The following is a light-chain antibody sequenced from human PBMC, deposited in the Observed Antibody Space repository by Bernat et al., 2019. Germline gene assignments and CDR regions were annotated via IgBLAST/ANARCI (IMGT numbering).Light chain of an antibody. J-gene: IGLJ2*01. CDR2: DDN. Sequence: SYVPNQTPSVSVAPGKTARITCGGDNIGSRSVHWYQQKAGQAPVLVVYDDNNRPSGIPERFSGSNSGNTATLTISRVEAGDEADYCCQVWDSLSDHVVFGGGTKLTVL. V-gene: IGLV3-21*03. CDR3: QVWDSLSDHVV. CDR1: NIGSRS.